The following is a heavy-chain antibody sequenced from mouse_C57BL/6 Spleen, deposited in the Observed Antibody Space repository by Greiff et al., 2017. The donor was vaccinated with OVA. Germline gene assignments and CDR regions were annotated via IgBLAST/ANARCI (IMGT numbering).Heavy chain of an antibody. J-gene: IGHJ2*01. CDR2: ISGGGGNT. Sequence: EVQVVESGGGLVKPGGSLKLSCAASGFTFSSYTMSWVRQTPEKRLEWVATISGGGGNTYYPDSVKGRFTISRDNAKNTLYLQMSSLRSEDTALYYCARGGSSGYDYWGQGTTLTVSS. CDR3: ARGGSSGYDY. CDR1: GFTFSSYT. D-gene: IGHD3-2*02. V-gene: IGHV5-9*01.